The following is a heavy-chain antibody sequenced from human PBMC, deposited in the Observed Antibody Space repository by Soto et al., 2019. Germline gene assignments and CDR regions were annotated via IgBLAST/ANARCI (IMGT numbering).Heavy chain of an antibody. CDR3: TRGLQNNWGSYYYMDV. CDR2: IRSKAYGGTT. V-gene: IGHV3-49*04. Sequence: GGSLRLSCTASGFTFGDYAMSWVRQAPGKGLEWVGFIRSKAYGGTTEYAASVKGRFTISRDDSKSIAYLQMNSLKTEDTAVYYCTRGLQNNWGSYYYMDVWGKGTTVTVSS. D-gene: IGHD7-27*01. J-gene: IGHJ6*03. CDR1: GFTFGDYA.